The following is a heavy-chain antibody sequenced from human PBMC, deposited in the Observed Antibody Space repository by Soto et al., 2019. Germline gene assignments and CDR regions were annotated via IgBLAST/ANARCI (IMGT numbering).Heavy chain of an antibody. Sequence: ASVKVSCKASVYTFTSYGISWVRQAPGQGLEWMGWISAYNGNTNYAQKLQGRVTMTTDTSTSTAYMELRSLRSDDTAVYYCAESYCSSTSCSWNWFDPWGQGTLVTVSS. D-gene: IGHD2-2*01. V-gene: IGHV1-18*01. CDR3: AESYCSSTSCSWNWFDP. CDR1: VYTFTSYG. J-gene: IGHJ5*02. CDR2: ISAYNGNT.